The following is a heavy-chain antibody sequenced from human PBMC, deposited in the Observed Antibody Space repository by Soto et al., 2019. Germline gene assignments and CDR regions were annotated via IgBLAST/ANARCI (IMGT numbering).Heavy chain of an antibody. J-gene: IGHJ4*02. CDR2: ISHTGTNA. CDR3: ATAPGNDWYSDY. D-gene: IGHD2-21*02. CDR1: GFSFSDYS. V-gene: IGHV3-21*01. Sequence: GGSLRLSCTASGFSFSDYSFNWVRQAPGKGLDWVSCISHTGTNAYYADSVKGRFTMSKDSPDNSLIMQMTSLRAQAKAVYHSATAPGNDWYSDYGRQRNLVTVSS.